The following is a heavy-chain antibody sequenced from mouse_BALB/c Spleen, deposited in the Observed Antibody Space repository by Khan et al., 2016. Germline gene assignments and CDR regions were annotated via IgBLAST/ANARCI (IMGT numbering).Heavy chain of an antibody. J-gene: IGHJ2*01. CDR2: ILPGSGST. CDR1: GYTFSSYW. Sequence: QVQLKESGAELMKPGASVKISCKATGYTFSSYWIEWVKQRPGHGLEWIGEILPGSGSTNYNEKFKGKATFTADTSSNTAYMQLSSLTSEDSAVYYCARGLGRGYFDYWGQGTTLTVSS. CDR3: ARGLGRGYFDY. V-gene: IGHV1-9*01.